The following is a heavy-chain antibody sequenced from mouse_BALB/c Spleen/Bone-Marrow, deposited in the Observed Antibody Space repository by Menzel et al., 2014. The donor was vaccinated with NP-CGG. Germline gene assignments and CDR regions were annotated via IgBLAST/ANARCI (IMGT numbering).Heavy chain of an antibody. Sequence: SGAELVRPGASVKLSCKASGYTFTSYWINWVKQRPGQGLEWIGNIYPSGSYTNYNQKFKDKATLTVDKSSSTAYMQLSSPTSEDSAVYYCTRTTEGFDYWGQGTTLTVSS. CDR1: GYTFTSYW. V-gene: IGHV1-69*02. CDR3: TRTTEGFDY. J-gene: IGHJ2*01. D-gene: IGHD1-1*01. CDR2: IYPSGSYT.